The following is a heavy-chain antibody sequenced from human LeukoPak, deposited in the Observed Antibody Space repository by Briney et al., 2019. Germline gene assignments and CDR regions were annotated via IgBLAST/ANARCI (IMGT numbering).Heavy chain of an antibody. CDR2: IYTSGST. V-gene: IGHV4-4*07. CDR1: GGSISSYY. Sequence: PSETLSLTCTVSGGSISSYYWSWIRQPAGKGLGWIGRIYTSGSTNYNPSLKSRVTMSVDTSKNQFSLKLSSVTAADTAVYYCARSHSDSSFDYWGQGTLVTVSS. D-gene: IGHD3-3*01. CDR3: ARSHSDSSFDY. J-gene: IGHJ4*02.